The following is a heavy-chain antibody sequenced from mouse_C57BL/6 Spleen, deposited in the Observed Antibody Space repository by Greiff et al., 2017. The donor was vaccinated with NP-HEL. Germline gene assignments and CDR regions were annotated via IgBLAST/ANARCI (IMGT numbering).Heavy chain of an antibody. Sequence: QVQLQQSGPELVKPGASVKISCKASGYAFSSSWMNWVKQRPGKGLEWIGRIYPGDGDTNYNGKFKGKATLTADKSSSTAYMQLSSLTSEDSAVYFCAREFYYYGSSYYFDYWGQGTTRTVSS. CDR2: IYPGDGDT. V-gene: IGHV1-82*01. D-gene: IGHD1-1*01. CDR1: GYAFSSSW. CDR3: AREFYYYGSSYYFDY. J-gene: IGHJ2*01.